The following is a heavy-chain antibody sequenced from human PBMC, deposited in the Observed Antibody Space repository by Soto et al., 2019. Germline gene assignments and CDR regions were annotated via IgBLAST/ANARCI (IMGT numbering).Heavy chain of an antibody. Sequence: LRLSCAASGFTFSSYSMNWVRQAPGKGLEWVSSISSSSSYIYYADSVKGRFTISRDNAKNSLYLQMNSLRAEDTAVYYCARGILTGSFALDYWGQGTLVTVSS. CDR1: GFTFSSYS. CDR3: ARGILTGSFALDY. V-gene: IGHV3-21*01. J-gene: IGHJ4*02. D-gene: IGHD3-9*01. CDR2: ISSSSSYI.